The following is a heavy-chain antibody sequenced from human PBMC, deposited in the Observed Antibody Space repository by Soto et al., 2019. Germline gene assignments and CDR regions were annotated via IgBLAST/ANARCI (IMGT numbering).Heavy chain of an antibody. CDR2: FDPEDGET. D-gene: IGHD6-19*01. CDR3: ATYPRVAVAGTPLYYYYYYGMDV. CDR1: GYTLTELS. Sequence: SSVKVSCKVSGYTLTELSMHWVRQAPGKGLEWMGGFDPEDGETIYAQKFQGRVTMTEDTSTDTAYMELSSLRSEDTAVYYCATYPRVAVAGTPLYYYYYYGMDVWGQGTTVTASS. J-gene: IGHJ6*02. V-gene: IGHV1-24*01.